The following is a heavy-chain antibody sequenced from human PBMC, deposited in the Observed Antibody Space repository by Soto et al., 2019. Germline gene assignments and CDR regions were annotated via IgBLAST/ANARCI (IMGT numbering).Heavy chain of an antibody. V-gene: IGHV4-59*08. CDR2: IYYSGST. CDR1: GGSISSYY. D-gene: IGHD4-17*01. J-gene: IGHJ4*02. CDR3: ARHVLTVTLDY. Sequence: SETLSLTCTVSGGSISSYYWSWIRQPPGKGLEWIGYIYYSGSTNYNPSLKSRVTISVDTSKNQFSLKLSSVTAADTAVYYCARHVLTVTLDYCGQGTLVTVSS.